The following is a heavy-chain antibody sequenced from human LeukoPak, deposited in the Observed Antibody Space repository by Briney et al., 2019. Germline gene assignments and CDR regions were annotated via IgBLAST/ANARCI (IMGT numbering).Heavy chain of an antibody. J-gene: IGHJ6*02. CDR2: VNRDGSET. CDR3: ARNNGMDV. Sequence: GRSLRLSCAASGFTLSNHWMTWVRQVPGRGPEWVANVNRDGSETYYLDSVKGRFTISKDSAKNSLYLQMNSLRAEDTALYHCARNNGMDVWGQGTTVIVSS. V-gene: IGHV3-7*03. CDR1: GFTLSNHW.